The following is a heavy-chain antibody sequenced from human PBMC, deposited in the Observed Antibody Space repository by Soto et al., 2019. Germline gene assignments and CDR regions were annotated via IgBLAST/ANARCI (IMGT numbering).Heavy chain of an antibody. Sequence: QVQLVQSGAEVKKPGASVKVSCKASGYTFTSYYMHWVRQAPGQGLEWMGIINPSGGSTSYAQKLQGRVTMTRDTSTSTVYMELSSLRSEDTAVYYCARNPTYGSGSYYPSPGYYYGMDVWGQGTTVTVSS. J-gene: IGHJ6*02. CDR3: ARNPTYGSGSYYPSPGYYYGMDV. V-gene: IGHV1-46*03. CDR1: GYTFTSYY. D-gene: IGHD3-10*01. CDR2: INPSGGST.